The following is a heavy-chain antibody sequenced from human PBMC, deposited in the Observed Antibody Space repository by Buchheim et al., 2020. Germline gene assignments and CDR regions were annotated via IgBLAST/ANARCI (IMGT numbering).Heavy chain of an antibody. D-gene: IGHD3-3*01. V-gene: IGHV1-8*01. J-gene: IGHJ6*02. CDR1: GYTFTSYD. CDR3: ARGGSYDCWSDYYYYYGMDV. Sequence: QVQLVQSGAEVKKPGASVKVSCKASGYTFTSYDINWVRQATGQGLEWMGWMNPKSGNTGYAQKFRGRVTMTRNTSILPAYMELSSLRSEETAVYYCARGGSYDCWSDYYYYYGMDVWGQGTT. CDR2: MNPKSGNT.